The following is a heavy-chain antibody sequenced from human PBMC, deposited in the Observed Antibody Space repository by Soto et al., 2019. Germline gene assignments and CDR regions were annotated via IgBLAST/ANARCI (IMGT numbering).Heavy chain of an antibody. D-gene: IGHD3-22*01. J-gene: IGHJ6*02. Sequence: GGSLRLSCAASGFTFSSYSMNWVRQAPGKGLEWVSSISSSSSYIYYADSVKGRFTISRDNAKNSLYLQMNSLRAEDTAVYYCARDYQLTYYYDSSGRAGMDVWGQGTTVTVSS. CDR1: GFTFSSYS. CDR2: ISSSSSYI. V-gene: IGHV3-21*01. CDR3: ARDYQLTYYYDSSGRAGMDV.